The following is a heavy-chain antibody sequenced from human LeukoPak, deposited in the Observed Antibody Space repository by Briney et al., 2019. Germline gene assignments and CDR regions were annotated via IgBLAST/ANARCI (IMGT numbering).Heavy chain of an antibody. CDR2: INHSGST. CDR1: GVSFSGYY. Sequence: PAETLSLTCAVYGVSFSGYYWSWVRQPPGKGLEWVGEINHSGSTNYNPSLKSRVTISVDTSKNHFSLKLSSVTAADTAVYYCAREHDFWSGYYEFDPWGQGTLVTVSS. V-gene: IGHV4-34*01. D-gene: IGHD3-3*01. CDR3: AREHDFWSGYYEFDP. J-gene: IGHJ5*02.